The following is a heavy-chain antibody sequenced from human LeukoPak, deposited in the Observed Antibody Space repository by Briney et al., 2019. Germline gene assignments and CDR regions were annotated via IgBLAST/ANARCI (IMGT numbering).Heavy chain of an antibody. CDR3: ARDDGISSNFDY. CDR2: INPNSGGT. Sequence: ASVKVSCKASGYTFTGYYMHWVRQAPGQGLEWMGWINPNSGGTNYAQKFQGRVTMTRDTSISTDYMELSRLRSDDTAVYYCARDDGISSNFDYWGQGTLVTVSS. V-gene: IGHV1-2*02. CDR1: GYTFTGYY. D-gene: IGHD2-2*01. J-gene: IGHJ4*02.